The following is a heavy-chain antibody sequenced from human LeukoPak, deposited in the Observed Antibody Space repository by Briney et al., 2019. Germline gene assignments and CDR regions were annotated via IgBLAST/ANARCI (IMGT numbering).Heavy chain of an antibody. CDR1: GYTFTGYY. Sequence: ASVKVSCKASGYTFTGYYLHWVRQAPGQGLEWMGWISPNTDDTKYAQKFQGRVTMTRDTSISTAYMVLSRLRSDDTAVYYCASDWGLSQLEYCSNTNCYMGAFDIWGQGTMVTVSS. V-gene: IGHV1-2*02. J-gene: IGHJ3*02. CDR2: ISPNTDDT. D-gene: IGHD2-2*02. CDR3: ASDWGLSQLEYCSNTNCYMGAFDI.